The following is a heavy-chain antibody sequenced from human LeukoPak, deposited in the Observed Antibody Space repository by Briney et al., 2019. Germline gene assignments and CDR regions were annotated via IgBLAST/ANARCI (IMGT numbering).Heavy chain of an antibody. V-gene: IGHV3-48*02. J-gene: IGHJ5*02. CDR2: VTSSSSTI. Sequence: GGSLRLSCAASGFTFSSYSMNWVRQAPGKGPEWIPYVTSSSSTIYYADSVKGRFTIFRDNAKNSLYLQMNSLRDEDTALYYCARGTSPFDPWGRGTLVTVSS. CDR1: GFTFSSYS. CDR3: ARGTSPFDP.